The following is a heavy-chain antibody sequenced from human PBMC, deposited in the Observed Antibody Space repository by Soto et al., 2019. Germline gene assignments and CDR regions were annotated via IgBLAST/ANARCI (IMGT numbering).Heavy chain of an antibody. CDR3: ARGPRLDPGGFGPHEGQWLVPNGY. CDR1: GYTFTSYD. J-gene: IGHJ4*02. D-gene: IGHD6-19*01. V-gene: IGHV1-8*01. CDR2: MNPNSGNT. Sequence: QVQLVQSGAEVKKPGASVKVSCKASGYTFTSYDINWVRQATGQGLEWMGWMNPNSGNTGYAQKFQGRVTMARNTSISTAYMELSSLRSEDTAVYYWARGPRLDPGGFGPHEGQWLVPNGYWGQGTLVTVSS.